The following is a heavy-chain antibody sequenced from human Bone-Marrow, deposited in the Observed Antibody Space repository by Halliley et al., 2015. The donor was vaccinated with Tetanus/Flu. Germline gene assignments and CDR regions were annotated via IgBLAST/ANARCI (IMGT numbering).Heavy chain of an antibody. Sequence: MQLVQSGVEVKEPGESLKISCKGSGYTFTSYWIVWVRQMPGRGLEWMGIIYPGGSNTRYSPSFQGQVTISADKSIRTAYLQWSSLQAADTAVYYCARRIAVANTGHYFDYWGQGTLVTVSS. CDR3: ARRIAVANTGHYFDY. CDR2: IYPGGSNT. D-gene: IGHD6-19*01. V-gene: IGHV5-51*03. J-gene: IGHJ4*02. CDR1: GYTFTSYW.